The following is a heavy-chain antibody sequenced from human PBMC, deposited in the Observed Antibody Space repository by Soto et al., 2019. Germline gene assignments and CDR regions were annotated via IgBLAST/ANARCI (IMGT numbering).Heavy chain of an antibody. Sequence: QVQLVQSGTEVKKPGASVKVSCKASGYTFTSYGISWVRQAPGQGLEWMGWISAYNDNTIYTQKLQGRVTMTTDTSTSTAYIELRSLRSDDTAVYYCARGVDCSGGSCFSFYYYYYGFDVWGQGTTLTVSS. V-gene: IGHV1-18*04. D-gene: IGHD2-15*01. CDR3: ARGVDCSGGSCFSFYYYYYGFDV. CDR1: GYTFTSYG. J-gene: IGHJ6*02. CDR2: ISAYNDNT.